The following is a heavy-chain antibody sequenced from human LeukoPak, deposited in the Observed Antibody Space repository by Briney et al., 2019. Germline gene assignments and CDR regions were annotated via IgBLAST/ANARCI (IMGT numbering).Heavy chain of an antibody. CDR2: ISERGGST. CDR3: AKRGVVTRVILVGFHKEAYYFDS. Sequence: GGSLRLSCVVSGISLSNYAMTWVRQAPGKGLEWVSYISERGGSTTYADSVKGRFTISRDTSLNTLYLQMNNLRAEDTAVYFCAKRGVVTRVILVGFHKEAYYFDSWGQGALVTVSS. J-gene: IGHJ4*02. V-gene: IGHV3-23*01. CDR1: GISLSNYA. D-gene: IGHD3-22*01.